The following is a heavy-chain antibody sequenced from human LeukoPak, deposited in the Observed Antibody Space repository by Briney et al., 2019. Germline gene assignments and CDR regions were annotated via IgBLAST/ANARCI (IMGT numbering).Heavy chain of an antibody. V-gene: IGHV3-43*01. CDR2: ISWDGGST. CDR3: AKGGSGSIYYMIDY. J-gene: IGHJ4*02. CDR1: GFTFDDYT. D-gene: IGHD1-26*01. Sequence: GGSLRLSCAASGFTFDDYTMHWVRQAPGKGLEWVSLISWDGGSTYYGDSVKGRFTISRDNSKNSLYLQMNSLRTEDTALYYCAKGGSGSIYYMIDYWGQGTLVTVSS.